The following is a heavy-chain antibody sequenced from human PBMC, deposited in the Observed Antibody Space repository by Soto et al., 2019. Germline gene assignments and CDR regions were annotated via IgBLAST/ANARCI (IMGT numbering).Heavy chain of an antibody. J-gene: IGHJ5*02. CDR2: MYNSGST. CDR3: ARWRSVALRGRIDP. Sequence: PSETLSLTCTVSGGSISSYYWTWIRQPPGKGLEWIGFMYNSGSTHYNPSLKSRVTISLDTSKNQFSLNLRSVTAADTAVYYCARWRSVALRGRIDPWGQGTLVTVSS. V-gene: IGHV4-59*08. D-gene: IGHD3-10*01. CDR1: GGSISSYY.